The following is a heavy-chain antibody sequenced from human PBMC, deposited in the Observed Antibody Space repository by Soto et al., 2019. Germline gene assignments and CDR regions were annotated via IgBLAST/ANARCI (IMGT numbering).Heavy chain of an antibody. J-gene: IGHJ6*02. Sequence: ASVKVSCKASGYDFTAYDINWVRQASGQGLEWMGWMNPINGATGSARRFQGRVSMTRNTATATAYLELTSLRSDDSAVYYCAGGPRAPAPYDGTSYYYAMDVWGQGTTVTVSS. CDR1: GYDFTAYD. CDR3: AGGPRAPAPYDGTSYYYAMDV. D-gene: IGHD2-21*01. V-gene: IGHV1-8*02. CDR2: MNPINGAT.